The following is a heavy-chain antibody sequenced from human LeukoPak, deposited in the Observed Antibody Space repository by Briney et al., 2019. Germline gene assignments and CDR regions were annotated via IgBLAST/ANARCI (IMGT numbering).Heavy chain of an antibody. V-gene: IGHV3-7*01. D-gene: IGHD3-10*01. Sequence: GGSLRLSCVVSGCTFRSNWMTWVRQAPGKGLEWVANINQHGSEKHYVDSVRGRFTISRDNSKNSLYLQMNSLRAEDTAVYYCALGSYFDYWGQGTLVTVSS. J-gene: IGHJ4*02. CDR1: GCTFRSNW. CDR2: INQHGSEK. CDR3: ALGSYFDY.